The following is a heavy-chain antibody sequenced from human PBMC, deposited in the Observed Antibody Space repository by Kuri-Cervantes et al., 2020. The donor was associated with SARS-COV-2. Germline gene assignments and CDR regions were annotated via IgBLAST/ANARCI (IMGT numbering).Heavy chain of an antibody. CDR3: ARADIRMTIFGVVPNWFDP. CDR2: FFHSGST. CDR1: AYSISSGYY. Sequence: GSLRLSCAVSAYSISSGYYWGWIRQPPGKGLEWIGSFFHSGSTYYNPSLKSRVTISVDTSKNQFSLKLSSVTAADTAVYYCARADIRMTIFGVVPNWFDPWGQGTRVTGSS. V-gene: IGHV4-38-2*01. D-gene: IGHD3-3*01. J-gene: IGHJ5*02.